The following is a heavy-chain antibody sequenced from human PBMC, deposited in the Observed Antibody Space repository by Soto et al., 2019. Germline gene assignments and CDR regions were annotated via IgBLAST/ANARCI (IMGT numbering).Heavy chain of an antibody. CDR3: ARDEGIAAAGTPYYYYYGMDV. Sequence: QVQLVESGGGVVQPGRSLRLSCAASGFTFSSYGMHWVRQAPGKGLEWVAVIWYDGSNKYYADSVKGRFTISRDNSKNKLYLQMNSLRAGDTAVYYCARDEGIAAAGTPYYYYYGMDVWGKGTTVTVSS. D-gene: IGHD6-13*01. J-gene: IGHJ6*04. V-gene: IGHV3-33*01. CDR2: IWYDGSNK. CDR1: GFTFSSYG.